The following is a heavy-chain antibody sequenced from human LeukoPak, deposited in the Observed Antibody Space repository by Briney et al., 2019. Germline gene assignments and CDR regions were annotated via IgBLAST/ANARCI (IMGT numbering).Heavy chain of an antibody. J-gene: IGHJ6*03. CDR2: ISWNSGNI. D-gene: IGHD1-26*01. CDR3: AKSLEGATYTSYYYYMDV. V-gene: IGHV3-9*01. Sequence: GRSLRLSCPPSGFSFDDYSMHWVRQAPGKGLEWVSGISWNSGNIGYADSVKGRFTISRDNAKNSLYLQMNSLRADDTALYYCAKSLEGATYTSYYYYMDVWGKGTTVTVSS. CDR1: GFSFDDYS.